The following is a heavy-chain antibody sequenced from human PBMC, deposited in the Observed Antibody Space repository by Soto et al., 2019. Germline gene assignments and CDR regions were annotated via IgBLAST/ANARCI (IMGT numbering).Heavy chain of an antibody. CDR1: GFTFSSYA. Sequence: GGSLRLSCAASGFTFSSYAMSWVRQAPGKGLEWVSAISGSGGSTYYADSVKGRFTISRDNSKNTLYLQMNSLRAEDTAVYYCANFVYRYSSGWHDAFDIWGQGTMVTVSS. V-gene: IGHV3-23*01. D-gene: IGHD6-19*01. CDR2: ISGSGGST. CDR3: ANFVYRYSSGWHDAFDI. J-gene: IGHJ3*02.